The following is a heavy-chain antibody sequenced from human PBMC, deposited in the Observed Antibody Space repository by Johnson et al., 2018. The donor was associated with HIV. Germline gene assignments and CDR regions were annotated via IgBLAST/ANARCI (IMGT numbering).Heavy chain of an antibody. CDR3: AKDLRSGNRREAFDI. V-gene: IGHV3-53*01. CDR2: INWNGDST. Sequence: VQLVESGGGLIQPGGSLRLSCAASGFTVSSNYMSWVRQAPGKGLEWVSGINWNGDSTGYADSVKGRFTISRDNAKNSLYLQMNSLRAEDTAVYYCAKDLRSGNRREAFDIWGQGIMVTVSS. D-gene: IGHD1-14*01. J-gene: IGHJ3*02. CDR1: GFTVSSNY.